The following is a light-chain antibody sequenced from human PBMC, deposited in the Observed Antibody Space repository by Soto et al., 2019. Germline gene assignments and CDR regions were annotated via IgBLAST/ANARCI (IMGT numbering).Light chain of an antibody. Sequence: QSALTQPASVSGSPGQSITISCTGTSSDVGGYNYVSWYQQHPGKAPKLMIYDVSTRPSGVSNPFSGSKSGNTASLTISGIQTEDEADFYCSSYTSSHTVLFGGGTKVTVL. V-gene: IGLV2-14*03. CDR1: SSDVGGYNY. J-gene: IGLJ2*01. CDR3: SSYTSSHTVL. CDR2: DVS.